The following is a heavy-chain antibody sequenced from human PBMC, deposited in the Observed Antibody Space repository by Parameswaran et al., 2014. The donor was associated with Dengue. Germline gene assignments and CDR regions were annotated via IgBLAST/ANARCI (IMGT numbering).Heavy chain of an antibody. CDR2: ISYDGSNK. D-gene: IGHD2-15*01. J-gene: IGHJ4*02. CDR3: ARGPGVLYY. V-gene: IGHV3-30-3*01. Sequence: WIRQPPGKGLEWVAVISYDGSNKYYADSVKGRFTISRDNSKNTLYLQMNSLRAEDTAVYYCARGPGVLYYWGQGTLVTVSS.